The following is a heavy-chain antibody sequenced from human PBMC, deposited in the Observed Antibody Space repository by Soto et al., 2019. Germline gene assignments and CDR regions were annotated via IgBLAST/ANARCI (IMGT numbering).Heavy chain of an antibody. J-gene: IGHJ6*02. V-gene: IGHV4-39*02. CDR2: IYYNGNT. Sequence: PSETLSLTCTVSGGSISSSNYYWGWIRQSPGKGLESIGNIYYNGNTYYNPSLKSRVTISVDTSKNQFSLKLNSVTAADTAVYFCAREGVSSSWYNYYGMDVWGQGTTVTVSS. CDR3: AREGVSSSWYNYYGMDV. D-gene: IGHD6-13*01. CDR1: GGSISSSNYY.